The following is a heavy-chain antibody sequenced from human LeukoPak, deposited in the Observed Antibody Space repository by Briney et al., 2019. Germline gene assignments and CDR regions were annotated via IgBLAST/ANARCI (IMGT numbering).Heavy chain of an antibody. CDR2: ISSLSGTI. CDR1: GFTFSSYS. J-gene: IGHJ4*02. Sequence: GGSLRLSCAASGFTFSSYSMNWVRQAPGEGLEWVSYISSLSGTIYYADSVKGRFTISRDNAKNSLYLQMDSLRAEDTAVFYCARDLGWGTSSAYLDYWGQGTLVTVSS. V-gene: IGHV3-48*01. D-gene: IGHD3-22*01. CDR3: ARDLGWGTSSAYLDY.